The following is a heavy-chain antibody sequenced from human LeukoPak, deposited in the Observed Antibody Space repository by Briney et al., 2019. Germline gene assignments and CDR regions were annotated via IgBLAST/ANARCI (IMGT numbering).Heavy chain of an antibody. CDR3: ARDTQLETPDY. CDR2: ISPSGGST. Sequence: ASVKVSCKAFGYTFTSNYMHWVRQAPGQGPEWMGVISPSGGSTTYAQKFQGRVTLTRDMSTSTDYLELSRLRSDDTAVYYCARDTQLETPDYWGQGTLVTVSS. CDR1: GYTFTSNY. J-gene: IGHJ4*02. D-gene: IGHD1-1*01. V-gene: IGHV1-46*01.